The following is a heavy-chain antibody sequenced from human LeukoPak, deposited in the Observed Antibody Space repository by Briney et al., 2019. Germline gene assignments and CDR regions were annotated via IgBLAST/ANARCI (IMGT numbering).Heavy chain of an antibody. CDR3: ARVPAGGGYYFDY. Sequence: NPGGSLRLSCAASGFTVSSSYMSWIRQAPGKGLEWVSYISSSGAYPNYADSVKGRFTISRDNAKNSLYLQMNSLRAEDTAVYYCARVPAGGGYYFDYWGQGTRVTVSS. D-gene: IGHD3-16*01. J-gene: IGHJ4*02. CDR2: ISSSGAYP. V-gene: IGHV3-11*05. CDR1: GFTVSSSY.